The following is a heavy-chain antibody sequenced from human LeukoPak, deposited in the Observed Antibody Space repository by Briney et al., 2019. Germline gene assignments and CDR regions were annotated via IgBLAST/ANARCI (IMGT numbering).Heavy chain of an antibody. J-gene: IGHJ4*02. Sequence: GGPLRLSCAASGFTFTNYAMSWVRQAPGKGLEWVSAISGSGTRTYYADSVKGRFTISRDNSKNTLYLQMNSLRAEDRAVYYCAKEQTSSGFFDYWGQGTLVTVSS. CDR3: AKEQTSSGFFDY. V-gene: IGHV3-23*01. CDR1: GFTFTNYA. D-gene: IGHD2-2*01. CDR2: ISGSGTRT.